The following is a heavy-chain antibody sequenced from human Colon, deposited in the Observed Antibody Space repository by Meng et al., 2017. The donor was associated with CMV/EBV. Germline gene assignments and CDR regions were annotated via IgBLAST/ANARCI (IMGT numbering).Heavy chain of an antibody. CDR1: GFTFSSQS. V-gene: IGHV3-21*01. J-gene: IGHJ6*02. D-gene: IGHD4-11*01. CDR3: ARAEGYSNYGYYYGMDV. Sequence: GGSLRLSCTASGFTFSSQSLNWVRQAPGQGLEWVSSINSRSSQIYYADSVRGRFTISRDNAKNSLYLQMNSLRAEDTAVYYCARAEGYSNYGYYYGMDVWGQGTTVTVSS. CDR2: INSRSSQI.